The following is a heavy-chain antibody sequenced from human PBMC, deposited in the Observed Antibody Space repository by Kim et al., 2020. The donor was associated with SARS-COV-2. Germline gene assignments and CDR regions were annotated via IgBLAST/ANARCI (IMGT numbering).Heavy chain of an antibody. J-gene: IGHJ4*02. CDR3: ARVLWDWYLDY. CDR1: GFTISSYS. D-gene: IGHD3-16*01. V-gene: IGHV3-23*01. Sequence: GGSLRLSCAASGFTISSYSMSWVRQAPGKGLEWVSAIGGSGYTTYYPDFVRGRFTISTDNSKNTLYLQLNSLRAEDTAIYYCARVLWDWYLDYWGQGTLVTVSS. CDR2: IGGSGYTT.